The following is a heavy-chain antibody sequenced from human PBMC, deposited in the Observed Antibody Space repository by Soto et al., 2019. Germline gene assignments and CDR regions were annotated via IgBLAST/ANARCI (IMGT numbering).Heavy chain of an antibody. Sequence: QVQLVQSGAEVKPPGASVKVSCKASGYTFSTYGICGVRQDPGQGPEWMGWSHPYNGKTNYGQNFQGRVTMTTEPSRRTAYMELRSLRSDDTAGYSCARVQMAVVVAGVPVASWGQCSLVTVSS. J-gene: IGHJ1*01. V-gene: IGHV1-18*01. D-gene: IGHD2-15*01. CDR3: ARVQMAVVVAGVPVAS. CDR2: SHPYNGKT. CDR1: GYTFSTYG.